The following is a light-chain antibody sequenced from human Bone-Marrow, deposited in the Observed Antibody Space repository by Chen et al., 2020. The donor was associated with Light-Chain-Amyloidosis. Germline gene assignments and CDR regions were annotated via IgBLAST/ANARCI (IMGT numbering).Light chain of an antibody. CDR2: GSS. CDR3: QQYGTSPLT. CDR1: QTISSNY. Sequence: EIVLTQSPGTLSLSPGEGANLSCRASQTISSNYLTGYQQKFGQAPRLLIYGSSSRATGIPDRFTGSGSGTYFTLTINRLEPEDFAMYYCQQYGTSPLTFGGGTKVEIK. J-gene: IGKJ4*01. V-gene: IGKV3-20*01.